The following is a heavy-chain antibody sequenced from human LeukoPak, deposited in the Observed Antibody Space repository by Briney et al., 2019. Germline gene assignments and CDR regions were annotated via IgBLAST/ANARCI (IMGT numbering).Heavy chain of an antibody. CDR3: ARDRAESNWTNHTLFDS. CDR2: IKQDGSET. Sequence: GGSLRLSCAASGFTFSNYWMNWVRQAPGKGLECLANIKQDGSETYYADSVKGRFTISRDNARNTLYLQMNSLRVEDTAIYYCARDRAESNWTNHTLFDSWGQGTPVTVSS. CDR1: GFTFSNYW. V-gene: IGHV3-7*01. J-gene: IGHJ4*02. D-gene: IGHD1/OR15-1a*01.